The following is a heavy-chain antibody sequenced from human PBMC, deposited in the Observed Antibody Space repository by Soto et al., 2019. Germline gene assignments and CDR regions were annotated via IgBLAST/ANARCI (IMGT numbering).Heavy chain of an antibody. Sequence: QMQMQESGPRLVKPSETLSLTCTVSGASITDSYWSWIRQPPEKGLEWIGYIYFSGVATYNPSLKWRATMSRDTSKNEFSLKLTSVTAADTAIYYCARGDSDLAVSEAAYWGQGTLVTVSS. CDR2: IYFSGVA. CDR3: ARGDSDLAVSEAAY. J-gene: IGHJ1*01. CDR1: GASITDSY. D-gene: IGHD2-15*01. V-gene: IGHV4-59*01.